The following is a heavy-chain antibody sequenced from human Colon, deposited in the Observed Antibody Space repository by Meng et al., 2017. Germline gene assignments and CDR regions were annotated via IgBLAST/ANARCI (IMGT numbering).Heavy chain of an antibody. J-gene: IGHJ3*01. V-gene: IGHV4-31*01. Sequence: QIQLQESGPGLGKPSQTLSLTCTVSGGSISNGGYYWSWIRQHPGKGLEWIGYIYYSGSTYYNPSFKSLVTISLDRSKNHFSLNLSSVTAADTAVYYCARSLSTSRAPFDLWGQGTMVTVSS. CDR3: ARSLSTSRAPFDL. D-gene: IGHD2/OR15-2a*01. CDR2: IYYSGST. CDR1: GGSISNGGYY.